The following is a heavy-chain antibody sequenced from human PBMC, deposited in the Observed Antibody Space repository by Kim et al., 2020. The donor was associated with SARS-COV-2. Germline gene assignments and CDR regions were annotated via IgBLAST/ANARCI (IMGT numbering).Heavy chain of an antibody. Sequence: ASVKVSCKASGYTFTSYDINWVRQATGQGLEWMGWMNPNSGNTGYAQKFQGRVTMTRNTSISTAYMELSSLRSEDTAVYYCARGGRVNYDFWSGYYPLQPYYYYYYMDVWGKGTTVTVSS. D-gene: IGHD3-3*01. V-gene: IGHV1-8*01. CDR3: ARGGRVNYDFWSGYYPLQPYYYYYYMDV. CDR1: GYTFTSYD. CDR2: MNPNSGNT. J-gene: IGHJ6*03.